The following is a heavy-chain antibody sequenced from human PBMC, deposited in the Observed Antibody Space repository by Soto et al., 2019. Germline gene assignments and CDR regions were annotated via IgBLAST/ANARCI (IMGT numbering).Heavy chain of an antibody. Sequence: GGSLRLSCAASGFTFSSYAITWGRQAPGKGLEWVSAISGSGGSTYYADSVKGRFTISRDNSKNTLYLQMNSLRAEDTAVYYCAKVRYWVAALGTPSNYGMDVWGQGTTVTVSS. CDR2: ISGSGGST. CDR1: GFTFSSYA. CDR3: AKVRYWVAALGTPSNYGMDV. J-gene: IGHJ6*02. V-gene: IGHV3-23*01. D-gene: IGHD6-6*01.